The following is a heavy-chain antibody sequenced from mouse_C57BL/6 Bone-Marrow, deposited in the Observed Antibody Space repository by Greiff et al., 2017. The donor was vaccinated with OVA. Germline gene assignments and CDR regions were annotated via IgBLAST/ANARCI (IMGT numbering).Heavy chain of an antibody. J-gene: IGHJ3*01. CDR3: FYYYGSPPWCAY. D-gene: IGHD1-1*01. CDR1: GFNIKDDY. Sequence: EVQLQQSGAELVRPGASVKLSCTASGFNIKDDYMHWVKQRPEQGLEWIGWIDPENGDTEYASKFQGKATITADTSSNTAYLQLSSLTSEDTAVYYCFYYYGSPPWCAYWGQGTLVTVSA. V-gene: IGHV14-4*01. CDR2: IDPENGDT.